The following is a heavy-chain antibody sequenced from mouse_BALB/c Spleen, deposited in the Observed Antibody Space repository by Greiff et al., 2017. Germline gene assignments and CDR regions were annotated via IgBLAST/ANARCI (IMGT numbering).Heavy chain of an antibody. CDR3: ASPYGNYFYYAMDY. V-gene: IGHV1-63*02. CDR1: GYTFTNYW. CDR2: IYPGGGYT. D-gene: IGHD2-1*01. Sequence: VHLVESGAELVRPGTSVKMSCKAAGYTFTNYWIGWVKQRPGHGLEWIGDIYPGGGYTNYNQKFKGKATLTVDKSSSTAFMHLNSLTSEDSAVYYCASPYGNYFYYAMDYWGQGTSVTVSS. J-gene: IGHJ4*01.